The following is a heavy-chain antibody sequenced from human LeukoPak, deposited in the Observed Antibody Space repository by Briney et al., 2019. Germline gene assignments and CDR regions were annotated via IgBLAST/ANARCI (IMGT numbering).Heavy chain of an antibody. CDR2: IYYSGST. D-gene: IGHD6-13*01. J-gene: IGHJ4*02. CDR1: GGSISSSSYY. V-gene: IGHV4-39*07. CDR3: AREPSGRAAAGLFDY. Sequence: MSSETLSLTCTVSGGSISSSSYYWGWIRQPPGKGLEWIGSIYYSGSTYYNPSLKSRVTISVDTSKNQFSLKPSSVTAADTAVYYCAREPSGRAAAGLFDYWGQGTLVTVSS.